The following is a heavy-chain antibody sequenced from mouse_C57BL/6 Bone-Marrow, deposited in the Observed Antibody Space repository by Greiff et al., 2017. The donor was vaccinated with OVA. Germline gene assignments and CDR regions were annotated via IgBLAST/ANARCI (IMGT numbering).Heavy chain of an antibody. CDR1: GFTFSDYG. CDR2: ISSGSSTI. CDR3: ARIFITTLVATAGKGYDAMDY. Sequence: EVQGVESGGGLVKPGGSLKLSCAASGFTFSDYGMHWVRQAPEKGLEWVAYISSGSSTIYYADTVEGRFTIYRDNAKNALFLQMTSLRSEDTAMYYCARIFITTLVATAGKGYDAMDYWGQGTSVTVSS. D-gene: IGHD1-1*01. V-gene: IGHV5-17*01. J-gene: IGHJ4*01.